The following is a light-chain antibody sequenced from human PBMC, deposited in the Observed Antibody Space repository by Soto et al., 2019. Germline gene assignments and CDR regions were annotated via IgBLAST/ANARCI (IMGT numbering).Light chain of an antibody. J-gene: IGKJ1*01. V-gene: IGKV3-15*01. CDR2: GAS. CDR3: QQYNNWGT. Sequence: EIVMTQSPVTLSVSPGERATLSCRASQSVSSNLAWYQQKPGQAPRLLIYGASTRATGIPASFSGSGSGTEFTLTISSLQSEDFAVYYCQQYNNWGTFGQGTKVEIK. CDR1: QSVSSN.